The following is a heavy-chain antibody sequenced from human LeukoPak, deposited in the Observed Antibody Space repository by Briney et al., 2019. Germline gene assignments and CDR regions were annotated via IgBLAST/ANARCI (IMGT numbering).Heavy chain of an antibody. CDR3: ARVLGDYARWFDP. CDR1: GFTFISYS. D-gene: IGHD4-17*01. J-gene: IGHJ5*02. Sequence: GGSLRLSCAASGFTFISYSMNWVRQAPGKGLEWVSSISSSSSYIYYADSVKGRFTISRDNAKNSLYLQMNSLRAEDTAVYYCARVLGDYARWFDPWGQGTLVTVSS. V-gene: IGHV3-21*01. CDR2: ISSSSSYI.